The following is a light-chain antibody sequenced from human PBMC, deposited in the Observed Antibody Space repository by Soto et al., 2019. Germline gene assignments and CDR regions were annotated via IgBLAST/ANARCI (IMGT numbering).Light chain of an antibody. CDR2: QAS. CDR1: QSISNR. Sequence: DIQMTQSPSTLSASVGDRVMITCRASQSISNRLAWYQQSPGKAPKLLIYQASSLESGVPSRFSGSGSGTEFTLTISSLQPDDFATDSCQNYSGAPAFGQGTKVEIK. J-gene: IGKJ1*01. V-gene: IGKV1-5*03. CDR3: QNYSGAPA.